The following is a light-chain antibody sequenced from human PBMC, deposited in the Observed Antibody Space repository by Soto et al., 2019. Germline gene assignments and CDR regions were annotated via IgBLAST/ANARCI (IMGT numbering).Light chain of an antibody. Sequence: QPVLTQSPSASASLGASVKLTCTLSSGHSSYAIAWHQKQPGKGPRYLMDLNNDGSHTKGDGIPDRFSGSSSGADRYLISSRLQSEDEADYYCQTWGTGFQFFGGGTQLTVL. CDR3: QTWGTGFQF. V-gene: IGLV4-69*01. CDR2: LNNDGSH. J-gene: IGLJ7*01. CDR1: SGHSSYA.